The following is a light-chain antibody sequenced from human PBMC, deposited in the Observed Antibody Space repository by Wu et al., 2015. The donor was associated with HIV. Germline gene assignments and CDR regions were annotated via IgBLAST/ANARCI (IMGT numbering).Light chain of an antibody. Sequence: DIQMTQSPSSLSASVGDRVTISCRASQTISSYLNWYQHRPGEAPKLLIYAASSLQSGVPSRFSGSGSGTDFTLTISSLQPEDVATYYCQKYNTAPWTFGQGTKVEMK. CDR2: AAS. CDR3: QKYNTAPWT. J-gene: IGKJ1*01. CDR1: QTISSY. V-gene: IGKV1-39*01.